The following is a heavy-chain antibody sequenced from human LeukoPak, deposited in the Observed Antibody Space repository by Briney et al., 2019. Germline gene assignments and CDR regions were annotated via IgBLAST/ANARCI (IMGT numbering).Heavy chain of an antibody. V-gene: IGHV3-7*01. D-gene: IGHD3-10*01. Sequence: GGSLRLSCAASGFTYSSYWMSWVRQATGKGPEWLANIKQDGSEKFYGDSVKGRFTLHRQNHKNSLYLQMNSQRAEDTAVYYCARDLKSVLGLVWFGELSPPGYWGQGTLVTVSS. CDR3: ARDLKSVLGLVWFGELSPPGY. CDR1: GFTYSSYW. CDR2: IKQDGSEK. J-gene: IGHJ4*02.